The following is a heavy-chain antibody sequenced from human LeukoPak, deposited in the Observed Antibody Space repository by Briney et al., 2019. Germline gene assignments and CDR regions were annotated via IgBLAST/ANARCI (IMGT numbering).Heavy chain of an antibody. V-gene: IGHV4-34*09. J-gene: IGHJ1*01. Sequence: SETLSLTCAVYGGSFSGYYWSWIRQHPGNGLEWIGYIYHSGNTYYNPSLKSRVTISVDTSKNQFSLKLSSVTAADTAVYHCARYYYDSSDQAGYFQHWGQGTLVTVSS. CDR2: IYHSGNT. D-gene: IGHD3-22*01. CDR1: GGSFSGYY. CDR3: ARYYYDSSDQAGYFQH.